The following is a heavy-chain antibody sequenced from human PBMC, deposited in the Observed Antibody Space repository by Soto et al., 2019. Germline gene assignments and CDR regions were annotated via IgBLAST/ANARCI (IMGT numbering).Heavy chain of an antibody. D-gene: IGHD3-3*01. CDR1: GCSISSSSYY. CDR3: ARLEGDYDFWSGRSYYGMDV. J-gene: IGHJ6*02. CDR2: IYYSGST. V-gene: IGHV4-39*01. Sequence: XETRTLPCTVAGCSISSSSYYWGWIRQPPGKGLEWIGSIYYSGSTYYNPSLKSRVTISVDTSKNQFSLKLSSVTAADTAVYYCARLEGDYDFWSGRSYYGMDVWGQGPTVTVSS.